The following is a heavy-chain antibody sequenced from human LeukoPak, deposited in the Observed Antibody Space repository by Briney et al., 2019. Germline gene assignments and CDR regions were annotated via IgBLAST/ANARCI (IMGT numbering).Heavy chain of an antibody. Sequence: SQTLSLTCAISGDSVSSNSAAWNWIRQSPSRGHEWLGRTYYRSKWYNDYAVSVKSRITINPDTSKNQFSLQLNSVTPEDTAVYYCARQYSSGWSSYYGLDVWGQGTTVTVSS. CDR3: ARQYSSGWSSYYGLDV. V-gene: IGHV6-1*01. CDR1: GDSVSSNSAA. D-gene: IGHD6-19*01. J-gene: IGHJ6*02. CDR2: TYYRSKWYN.